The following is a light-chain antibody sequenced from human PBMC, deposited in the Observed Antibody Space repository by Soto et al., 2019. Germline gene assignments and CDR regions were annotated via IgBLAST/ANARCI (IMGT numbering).Light chain of an antibody. J-gene: IGKJ1*01. CDR2: DAS. CDR3: QQRTNWPPWT. CDR1: QTVSNH. V-gene: IGKV3-11*01. Sequence: IVLTQSPATLSLSPGERATLSCRASQTVSNHLAWYQQKPGQAPRLLIYDASNRATGIPARFSGSGSGTDFTLTISSLEPEDFAVYYCQQRTNWPPWTFGQGTKVEIK.